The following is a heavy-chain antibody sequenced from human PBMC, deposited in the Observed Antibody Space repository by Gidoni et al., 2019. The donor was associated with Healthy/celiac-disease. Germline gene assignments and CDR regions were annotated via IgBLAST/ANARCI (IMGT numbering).Heavy chain of an antibody. D-gene: IGHD2-21*01. Sequence: QVQLVQSGAEVKQPGSSVKVSCKASGGTFSSYAISWVRQAPGQGLEWMGGIIPIFGTANYAQKFQGRVTITADESTSTAYMELSSLRSEDTAVYYCARTLVDAFYYYYYGMDVWGQGTTVTVSS. V-gene: IGHV1-69*01. J-gene: IGHJ6*02. CDR1: GGTFSSYA. CDR2: IIPIFGTA. CDR3: ARTLVDAFYYYYYGMDV.